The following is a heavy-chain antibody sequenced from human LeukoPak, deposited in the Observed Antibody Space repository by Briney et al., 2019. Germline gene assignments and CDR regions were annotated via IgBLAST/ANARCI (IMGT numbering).Heavy chain of an antibody. V-gene: IGHV1-18*01. CDR2: ISAYNGNT. J-gene: IGHJ5*02. CDR1: VYTFTIYG. D-gene: IGHD2-15*01. CDR3: AGDRGWELGYCSGGSCYDENWFDP. Sequence: ASVSVSCTASVYTFTIYGISWVRQAPGQGLEWMGWISAYNGNTNYAQKLQGRVTMTTDTSTSIVYMELRSLRSDDTAVHSCAGDRGWELGYCSGGSCYDENWFDPWGQGTLVTVSS.